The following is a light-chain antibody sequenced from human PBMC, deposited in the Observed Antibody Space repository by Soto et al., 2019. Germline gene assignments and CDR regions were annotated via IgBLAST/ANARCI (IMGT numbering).Light chain of an antibody. J-gene: IGKJ4*01. Sequence: EIVLTQSPATLSLSPGERATLSCRASQSVSSYLAWYQQKPGQAPRLLIYDASNRATGIPARFSGSGSGTDFTLTISSLEPDDFAVYYCQQRSDWPSTFGGGTKVHIK. V-gene: IGKV3-11*01. CDR1: QSVSSY. CDR2: DAS. CDR3: QQRSDWPST.